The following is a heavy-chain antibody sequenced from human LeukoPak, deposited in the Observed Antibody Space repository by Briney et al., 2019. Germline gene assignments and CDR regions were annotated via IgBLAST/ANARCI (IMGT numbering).Heavy chain of an antibody. CDR1: GFTFSSYC. D-gene: IGHD2-15*01. Sequence: GGTLTLSCAASGFTFSSYCMSWVRQPPGKGLEWVSAIGDSGGSTYYADPVKGPFTISRDNSKNTQYLQMNSLRAEDTAVYYCAKDMDSRIVVGAQAYDYWGEGTLVTVSS. J-gene: IGHJ4*02. CDR2: IGDSGGST. CDR3: AKDMDSRIVVGAQAYDY. V-gene: IGHV3-23*01.